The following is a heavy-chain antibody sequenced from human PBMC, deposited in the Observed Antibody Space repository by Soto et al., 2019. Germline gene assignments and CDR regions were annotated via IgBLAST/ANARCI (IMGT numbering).Heavy chain of an antibody. Sequence: SETLSLTCAVYGGSFSGYYWSWIRQPPGKGLEWIGEINHSGSSNYNPSLKSRVTISVDTSKNQFSLRLSSVTAADTAVYYCARGGSPYYYYYMDVWGKGTTVTVSS. D-gene: IGHD6-19*01. J-gene: IGHJ6*03. CDR1: GGSFSGYY. V-gene: IGHV4-34*01. CDR2: INHSGSS. CDR3: ARGGSPYYYYYMDV.